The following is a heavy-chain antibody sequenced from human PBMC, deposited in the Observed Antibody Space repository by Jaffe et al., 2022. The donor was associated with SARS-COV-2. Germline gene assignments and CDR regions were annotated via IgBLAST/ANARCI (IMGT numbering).Heavy chain of an antibody. D-gene: IGHD4-17*01. CDR1: GGSISTTNYY. CDR3: ARHPLYGAYVYFY. Sequence: QMQLQESGPGLVKPSETLSLTCTVSGGSISTTNYYWGWVRQPPGKGLEWIGSIFYTGNTYYNPSLKSRVTVSVDTSKEQFSLRLSSVTAADTAVYYCARHPLYGAYVYFYWGQGTLVTVSS. J-gene: IGHJ4*02. V-gene: IGHV4-39*01. CDR2: IFYTGNT.